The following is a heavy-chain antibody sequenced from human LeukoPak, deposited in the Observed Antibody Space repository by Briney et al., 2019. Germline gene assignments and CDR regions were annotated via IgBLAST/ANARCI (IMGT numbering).Heavy chain of an antibody. CDR1: GFTFSSYA. CDR2: ISGSGGST. J-gene: IGHJ4*02. V-gene: IGHV3-23*01. Sequence: GGSLRLSCAASGFTFSSYAMSWVRQAPGKGLEWVSLISGSGGSTYFADSVKGRFTISRDNSKNTLYLQMNSLRDEDTAVYYCTRGGWLGKPQRVDYWGQGTLVTASS. D-gene: IGHD2-15*01. CDR3: TRGGWLGKPQRVDY.